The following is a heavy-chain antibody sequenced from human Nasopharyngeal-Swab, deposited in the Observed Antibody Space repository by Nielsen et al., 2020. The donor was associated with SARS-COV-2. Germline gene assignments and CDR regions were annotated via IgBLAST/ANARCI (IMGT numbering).Heavy chain of an antibody. J-gene: IGHJ4*02. CDR1: GFTVSSNY. V-gene: IGHV3-53*01. CDR3: ARGGLWFGASYYFDY. CDR2: IYSGGST. Sequence: GESLKISCAASGFTVSSNYMSWVRQAPGKGLEWVSVIYSGGSTYYADSVKGRFTISRDNSKNMLYLQMNSLRAEDTAVYYCARGGLWFGASYYFDYWGQGTLVTVSS. D-gene: IGHD3-10*01.